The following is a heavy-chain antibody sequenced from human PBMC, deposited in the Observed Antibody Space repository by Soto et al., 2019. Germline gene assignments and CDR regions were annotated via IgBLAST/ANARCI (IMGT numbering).Heavy chain of an antibody. D-gene: IGHD1-20*01. CDR3: ARLGAVTGTPREQAWGGTYYYYGMDV. J-gene: IGHJ6*02. V-gene: IGHV1-69*01. Sequence: QVQLVQSGAEVKKPGSSVKVSCKASGGTFSSYAISWVRQAPGQGLEWMGGIIPIFGTANYAQKFQGRVTITADESTSTAYMELSSLRSEDTAVYYCARLGAVTGTPREQAWGGTYYYYGMDVWGQGTTVTVSS. CDR2: IIPIFGTA. CDR1: GGTFSSYA.